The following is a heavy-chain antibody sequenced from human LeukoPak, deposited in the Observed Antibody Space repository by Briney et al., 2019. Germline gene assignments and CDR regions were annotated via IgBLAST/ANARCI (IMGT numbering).Heavy chain of an antibody. CDR2: INHSGRT. D-gene: IGHD2-15*01. Sequence: SETLSLTCAVYGGSFSGYHWSWIRQPQGKGLEWIGEINHSGRTNYNPSLKSRVTISVDSSKNQFSLKLSSVTAADTAVYYCARGTVGYCSGGSCQGWFDPWGQGTLVTVSS. J-gene: IGHJ5*02. CDR1: GGSFSGYH. V-gene: IGHV4-34*01. CDR3: ARGTVGYCSGGSCQGWFDP.